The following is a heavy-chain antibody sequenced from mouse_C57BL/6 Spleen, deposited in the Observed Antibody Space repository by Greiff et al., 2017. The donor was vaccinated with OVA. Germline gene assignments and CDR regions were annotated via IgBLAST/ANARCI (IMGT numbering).Heavy chain of an antibody. Sequence: QVQLQQSGAELVRPGASVTLSCKASGYTFTDYEMHWVKQTPVHGLEWIGAIDPETGGTAYNQKFKGKAILTADKSSSTAYMELRSLTSEDSAAYYCTRGGNYESFAYWGQGTLVTVSA. J-gene: IGHJ3*01. CDR3: TRGGNYESFAY. V-gene: IGHV1-15*01. D-gene: IGHD2-1*01. CDR1: GYTFTDYE. CDR2: IDPETGGT.